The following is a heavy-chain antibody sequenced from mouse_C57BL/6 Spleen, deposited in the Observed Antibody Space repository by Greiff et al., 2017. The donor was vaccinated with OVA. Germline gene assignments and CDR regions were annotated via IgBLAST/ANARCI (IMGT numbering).Heavy chain of an antibody. V-gene: IGHV1-15*01. CDR2: IDPETGGT. Sequence: VQLQQSGAELVRPGASVTLSCKASGYTFTDYEMHWVKQTPVHGLEWIGAIDPETGGTAYNQKFKGKAILTADKSSSTAYMELRSLTSEDSAVYYCTRGEGNYYGSSYSFAYWGQGTLVTVSA. CDR1: GYTFTDYE. D-gene: IGHD1-1*01. J-gene: IGHJ3*01. CDR3: TRGEGNYYGSSYSFAY.